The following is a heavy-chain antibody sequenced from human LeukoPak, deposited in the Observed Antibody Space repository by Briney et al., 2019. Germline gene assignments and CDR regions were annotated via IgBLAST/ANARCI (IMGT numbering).Heavy chain of an antibody. J-gene: IGHJ4*02. D-gene: IGHD2-2*03. CDR1: GGSLSSNY. CDR3: ARDGLSWILDS. V-gene: IGHV4-59*01. CDR2: VYYSGAT. Sequence: LETLSLTCTVSGGSLSSNYWGWIRQPPGKGLEWIGFVYYSGATNYNPSLKSRVTISVDTSKNQFSLKLTSVTAADTAVYYCARDGLSWILDSWGQGTLVTVSS.